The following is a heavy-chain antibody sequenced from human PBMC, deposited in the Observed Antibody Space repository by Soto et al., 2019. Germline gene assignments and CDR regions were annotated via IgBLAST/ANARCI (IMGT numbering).Heavy chain of an antibody. D-gene: IGHD3-22*01. CDR3: ARDESYYDSSAYYDAFDI. CDR2: IKQDGSEK. J-gene: IGHJ3*02. Sequence: SGGSLRLSCAASGLTFSGYWMTWVRQAPGKGLEWVANIKQDGSEKYYVDSVKGRFTISRDNAKNSLYLQMNSLRAEDTAVYYCARDESYYDSSAYYDAFDIWGQGTMVTVSS. V-gene: IGHV3-7*01. CDR1: GLTFSGYW.